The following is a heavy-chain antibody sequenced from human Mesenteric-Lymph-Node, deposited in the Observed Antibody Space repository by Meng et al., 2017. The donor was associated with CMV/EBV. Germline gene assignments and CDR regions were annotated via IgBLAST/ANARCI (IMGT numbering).Heavy chain of an antibody. CDR3: ARDRAVVAVGRLSLVNYHGMDV. V-gene: IGHV1-46*01. D-gene: IGHD2-2*01. Sequence: ASVKVSCKASGYILTSFYMHWVRQAPGQGPEWMGIMNPTDGTTSYAQRFQGRVTMARDTSTSTVYMELSSLRSEDTAMYYCARDRAVVAVGRLSLVNYHGMDVWGQGTPVTVSS. J-gene: IGHJ6*02. CDR1: GYILTSFY. CDR2: MNPTDGTT.